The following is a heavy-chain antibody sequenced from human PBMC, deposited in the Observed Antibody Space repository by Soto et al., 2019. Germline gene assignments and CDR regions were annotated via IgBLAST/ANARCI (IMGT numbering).Heavy chain of an antibody. Sequence: SVKVSFKASGGTFISYAISWVRQAPGQGLEWMGGIIPIFGTANYAQKFQGRVTITADESTSTAYMELSSLRSEDTAVYYCARDGYCSGGSCYGYWGQGTLVTVSS. J-gene: IGHJ4*02. CDR2: IIPIFGTA. V-gene: IGHV1-69*13. CDR3: ARDGYCSGGSCYGY. CDR1: GGTFISYA. D-gene: IGHD2-15*01.